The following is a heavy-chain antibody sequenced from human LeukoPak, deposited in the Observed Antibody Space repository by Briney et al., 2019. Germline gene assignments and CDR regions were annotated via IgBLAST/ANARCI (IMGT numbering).Heavy chain of an antibody. CDR2: ISSSSTYI. CDR1: GFTFSSYS. Sequence: GGSLRLSCAASGFTFSSYSMNWVRQAPGKGLEWVSSISSSSTYIYYADSVKGRFTISRDHAKNSLYLQMNSLRAEDTAVYYCARLITGPYYFDYWGQGTLVTVSS. V-gene: IGHV3-21*01. J-gene: IGHJ4*02. CDR3: ARLITGPYYFDY.